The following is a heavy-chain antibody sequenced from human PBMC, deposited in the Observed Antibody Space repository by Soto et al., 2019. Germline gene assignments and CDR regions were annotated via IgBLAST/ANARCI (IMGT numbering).Heavy chain of an antibody. CDR1: GFRFSVYG. V-gene: IGHV3-33*01. D-gene: IGHD2-15*01. Sequence: GGSLRPACETSGFRFSVYGMHGVRQAPGKGLEWVAVIWYDASKQFYAASVEGRFTISRDNSKAILYLQMNSLRAEDTAVYYCAAWAEGATEVHWGQGTLVTVSS. CDR2: IWYDASKQ. CDR3: AAWAEGATEVH. J-gene: IGHJ4*02.